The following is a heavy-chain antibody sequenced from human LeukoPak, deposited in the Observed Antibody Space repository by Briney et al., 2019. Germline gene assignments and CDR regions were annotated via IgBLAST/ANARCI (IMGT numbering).Heavy chain of an antibody. J-gene: IGHJ4*02. V-gene: IGHV4-31*03. CDR1: GGSISSGGYY. CDR3: ARAPLLWFGELQGTYFDY. CDR2: IYYSGST. Sequence: PSETLSLTCTVSGGSISSGGYYWSWIRQHPGKGLEWIGYIYYSGSTYYNPPLKSRVTISVDTSKNQFSLKLSSVTAADTAVYYCARAPLLWFGELQGTYFDYWGQGTLVTVSS. D-gene: IGHD3-10*01.